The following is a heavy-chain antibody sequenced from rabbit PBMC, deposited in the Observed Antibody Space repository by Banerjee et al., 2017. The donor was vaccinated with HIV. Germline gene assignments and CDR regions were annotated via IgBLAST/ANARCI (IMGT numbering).Heavy chain of an antibody. CDR3: ARDSPAVTGWNFGL. Sequence: QSLEESGGDLVKPGASLTLTCTASGIDFNRYYYMCWVRQAPGKGLEWIGCINSSSRNVVYASWATGRFTISKTSSTTVTLQMTSLTAADTATYFCARDSPAVTGWNFGLWGPGTLVTVS. J-gene: IGHJ4*01. CDR1: GIDFNRYYY. V-gene: IGHV1S40*01. CDR2: INSSSRNV. D-gene: IGHD7-1*01.